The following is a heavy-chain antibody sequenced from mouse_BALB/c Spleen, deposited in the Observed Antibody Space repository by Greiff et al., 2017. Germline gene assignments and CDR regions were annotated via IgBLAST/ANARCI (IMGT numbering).Heavy chain of an antibody. CDR1: GFTFSDYY. CDR2: ISDGGSYT. CDR3: ARDPTVVAEGYFDV. V-gene: IGHV5-4*02. J-gene: IGHJ1*01. Sequence: EVKVVESGGGLVKPGGSLKLSCAASGFTFSDYYMYWVRQTPEKRLEWVATISDGGSYTYYPDSVKGRFTISRDNAKNNLYLQMSSLKSEDTAMYYCARDPTVVAEGYFDVWGAGTTVTVSS. D-gene: IGHD1-1*01.